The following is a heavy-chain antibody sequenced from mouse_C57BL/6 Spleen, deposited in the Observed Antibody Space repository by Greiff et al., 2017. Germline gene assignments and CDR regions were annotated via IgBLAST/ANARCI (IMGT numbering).Heavy chain of an antibody. D-gene: IGHD1-1*01. V-gene: IGHV5-4*01. CDR2: ISDGGSYT. Sequence: EVQGVESGGGLVKPGGSLKLSCAASGFTFSSYAMSWVRQTPEKRLEWVATISDGGSYTYYPDNVKGRFTISRDNAKNNLYLQMSHLKSEDTAMYYCAREAYGTNYFDYWGQGTTLTVSS. CDR3: AREAYGTNYFDY. J-gene: IGHJ2*01. CDR1: GFTFSSYA.